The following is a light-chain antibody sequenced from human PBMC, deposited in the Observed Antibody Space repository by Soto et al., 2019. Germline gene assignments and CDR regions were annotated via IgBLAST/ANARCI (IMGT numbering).Light chain of an antibody. Sequence: EIVLTQSPGTLSLSPGERATLSCRASQSVSNNYLAWYQQKPGQAPRLLIYGASTRATGIQARFSGSGSGTEFTLTISSLQSEDFAVYYCKQHSNWPLTFGQGTRLEIK. J-gene: IGKJ5*01. CDR2: GAS. CDR1: QSVSNN. V-gene: IGKV3D-15*01. CDR3: KQHSNWPLT.